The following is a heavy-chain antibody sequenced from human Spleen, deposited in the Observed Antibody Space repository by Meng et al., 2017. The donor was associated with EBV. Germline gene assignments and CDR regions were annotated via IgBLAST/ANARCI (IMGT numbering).Heavy chain of an antibody. V-gene: IGHV3-30*03. D-gene: IGHD1-26*01. Sequence: QVQLEVSGGGVVQPGRSLTLSCSASGFTFSLYGMHWFRQAPGKGLEWISFISYDGSNKYSADSLKGRFTISRDNSRNILYLQMNSLRAEDTAVYYCARPTHSGSYQYYFDYWGQGTLVTVAS. CDR1: GFTFSLYG. J-gene: IGHJ4*02. CDR3: ARPTHSGSYQYYFDY. CDR2: ISYDGSNK.